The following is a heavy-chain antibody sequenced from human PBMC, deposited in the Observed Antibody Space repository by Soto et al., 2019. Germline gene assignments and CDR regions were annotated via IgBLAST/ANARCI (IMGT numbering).Heavy chain of an antibody. CDR3: VQSRCGGDCLQSYSSHSYYGLDV. D-gene: IGHD2-21*02. J-gene: IGHJ6*02. CDR2: IYWDDDK. V-gene: IGHV2-5*02. Sequence: SGPTLVNPTQPLTLTCTFSGFSLSTIGVGVGWIRQPPGKALEWLALIYWDDDKRYSPSLKSRLTVTKDTSKNQVVLTMTNMDPVDTATYYCVQSRCGGDCLQSYSSHSYYGLDVWGQGTTVTVSS. CDR1: GFSLSTIGVG.